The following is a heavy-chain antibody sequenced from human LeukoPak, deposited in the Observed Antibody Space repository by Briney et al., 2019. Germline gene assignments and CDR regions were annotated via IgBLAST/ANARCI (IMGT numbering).Heavy chain of an antibody. D-gene: IGHD5-12*01. Sequence: GGSLRLSCAASGFTFNTYAMSWVRQAPGKGLEWVSSIGGGGGTYYADSLKGRFTISRDNSKNTLYLQMNSLRAEDTAVYYYAKGNSGYNSGYYYHFFDYWGQGTLVTVSS. V-gene: IGHV3-23*01. J-gene: IGHJ4*02. CDR3: AKGNSGYNSGYYYHFFDY. CDR1: GFTFNTYA. CDR2: IGGGGGT.